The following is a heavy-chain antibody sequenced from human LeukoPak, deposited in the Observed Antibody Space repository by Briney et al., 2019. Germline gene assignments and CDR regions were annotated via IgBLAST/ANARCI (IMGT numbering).Heavy chain of an antibody. Sequence: GGSLRLSCAASGFTFSSYAMNWVRQAPGKGLEWVSVISSSGGTTYYSDSVKGRFTISRDNSKNTLYLQMSSLRAEDTAVYFCASFHYYGSGAYYLSYWGQGTLVTVSS. J-gene: IGHJ4*02. D-gene: IGHD3-10*01. CDR2: ISSSGGTT. V-gene: IGHV3-23*01. CDR1: GFTFSSYA. CDR3: ASFHYYGSGAYYLSY.